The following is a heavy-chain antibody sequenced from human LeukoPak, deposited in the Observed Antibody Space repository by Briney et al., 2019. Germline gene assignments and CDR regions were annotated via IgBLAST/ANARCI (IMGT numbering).Heavy chain of an antibody. V-gene: IGHV3-7*01. Sequence: GGSLRLSCAASGFTFSTYWMTWVRQAPGKGLEWVANMKRDGSEIYYAGSVKGRFTISRDNAKNSLYLQMNSLRAEDTAVYYCASLIAGDNYYYYMDVWGKGTTVTVSS. CDR2: MKRDGSEI. J-gene: IGHJ6*03. D-gene: IGHD7-27*01. CDR3: ASLIAGDNYYYYMDV. CDR1: GFTFSTYW.